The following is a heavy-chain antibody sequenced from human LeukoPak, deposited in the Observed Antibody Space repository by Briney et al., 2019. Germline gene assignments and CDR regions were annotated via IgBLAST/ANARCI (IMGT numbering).Heavy chain of an antibody. CDR2: ISSSSSTI. D-gene: IGHD3-3*01. V-gene: IGHV3-48*01. CDR1: GFTFSSYS. Sequence: GGSLRLSCAASGFTFSSYSMNWVRQAPGKGLEWVSYISSSSSTIYYADSVKGRFTISRDNAKNSLYLQMNSLRAEDTAVYYCARGVVIRPVYFDYWGQGTLVTVSS. J-gene: IGHJ4*02. CDR3: ARGVVIRPVYFDY.